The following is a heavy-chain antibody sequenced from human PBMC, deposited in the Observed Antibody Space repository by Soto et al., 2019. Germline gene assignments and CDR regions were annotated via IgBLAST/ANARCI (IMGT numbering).Heavy chain of an antibody. V-gene: IGHV1-8*01. D-gene: IGHD2-15*01. CDR3: ARGRPGGGIKRSWFDP. CDR1: GYTFTSND. Sequence: QVQLVQSGAEVKKPGASVKVSCKASGYTFTSNDIYWLRQATGQGLEWMGWMNPKTGDSNSAEKFQGRLRMTRDTSITTAYMELSSPTSEDTAVYYCARGRPGGGIKRSWFDPWGQGTLVSVST. J-gene: IGHJ5*02. CDR2: MNPKTGDS.